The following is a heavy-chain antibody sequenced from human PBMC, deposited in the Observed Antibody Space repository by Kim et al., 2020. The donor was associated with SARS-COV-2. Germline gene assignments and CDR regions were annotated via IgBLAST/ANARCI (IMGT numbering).Heavy chain of an antibody. CDR2: ISTNSSFR. J-gene: IGHJ5*02. Sequence: GGSLRLSCTVSGFTLRTYTMSWLRQAPGKGLEWVAFISTNSSFRHYADSPKGRFTISRDNAENTLYLQMNSLRVEDTAVYYCARDADGSGCYNFDPWGQG. CDR1: GFTLRTYT. CDR3: ARDADGSGCYNFDP. D-gene: IGHD3-10*01. V-gene: IGHV3-21*04.